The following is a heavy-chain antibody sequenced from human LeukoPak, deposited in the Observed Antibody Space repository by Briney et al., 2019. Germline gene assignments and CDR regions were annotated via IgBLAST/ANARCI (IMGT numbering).Heavy chain of an antibody. D-gene: IGHD3-22*01. CDR1: GFTFSSYS. CDR3: ARDLMHDSSGYYSTIDAFDI. J-gene: IGHJ3*02. CDR2: ISSSSSYI. Sequence: GGSLRLSCAASGFTFSSYSMNWVRQAPGKGLEWVSSISSSSSYIYYADSVKGRFTISRDNAKNSLYLQMNSLRAEDTAVYYCARDLMHDSSGYYSTIDAFDIWGQGTMVTVSS. V-gene: IGHV3-21*01.